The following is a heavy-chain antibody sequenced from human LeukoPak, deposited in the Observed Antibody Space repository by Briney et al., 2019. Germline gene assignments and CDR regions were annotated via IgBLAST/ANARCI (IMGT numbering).Heavy chain of an antibody. CDR3: ARSPVWQQLAHFDY. J-gene: IGHJ4*02. CDR2: IYYSGST. Sequence: SETLSLTCSVSDGSINSYYWSWIRQPPGKGLEWIGYIYYSGSTNYNPSLKSRVTISVDTSKNQFSLKLSSVTAADTAVYYCARSPVWQQLAHFDYWGQGTLVTVSS. V-gene: IGHV4-59*01. CDR1: DGSINSYY. D-gene: IGHD6-13*01.